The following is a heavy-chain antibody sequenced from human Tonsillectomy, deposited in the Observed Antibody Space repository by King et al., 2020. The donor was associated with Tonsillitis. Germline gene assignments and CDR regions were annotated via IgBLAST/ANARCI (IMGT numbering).Heavy chain of an antibody. D-gene: IGHD6-6*01. CDR3: ARSSIAARGGDTFDY. J-gene: IGHJ4*02. V-gene: IGHV4-39*01. CDR2: IYYSGST. Sequence: LQLQESGPGLVKPSETLSLTCTVSGGSISSSSYYWGWIRQPPGKGLEWIGSIYYSGSTYYNPSLKSRVTISLDTSKNQFSLKLSSVTAADTAVYYCARSSIAARGGDTFDYWGQGTLVTVSS. CDR1: GGSISSSSYY.